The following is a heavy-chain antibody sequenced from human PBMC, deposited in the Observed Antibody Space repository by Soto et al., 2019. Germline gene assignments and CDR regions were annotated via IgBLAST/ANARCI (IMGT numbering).Heavy chain of an antibody. D-gene: IGHD6-19*01. CDR1: GFTFSNAW. CDR2: ISGSGGST. V-gene: IGHV3-23*01. CDR3: AKDRDSSGWYGYFDP. Sequence: GGSLRLSCAASGFTFSNAWMNWVRQAPGKGLEWVSAISGSGGSTYYADSVKGRFTISRDNSKNTLYLQMNSLRAEDTAVYYCAKDRDSSGWYGYFDPWGQGTLVTVSS. J-gene: IGHJ5*02.